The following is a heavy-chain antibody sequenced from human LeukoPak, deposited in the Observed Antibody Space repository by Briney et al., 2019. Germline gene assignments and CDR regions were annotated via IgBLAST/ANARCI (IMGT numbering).Heavy chain of an antibody. Sequence: SETLSLTCTVSGGSISSYYWSWIRQPPGKGLEWIGYIYYCGSTNYNPSLKSRVTISVDTSKNQFSLKLSSVTAADTAVYYCARASVTFGGVIVPWYFDYWGQGTLVTVSS. CDR2: IYYCGST. J-gene: IGHJ4*02. V-gene: IGHV4-59*01. D-gene: IGHD3-16*02. CDR1: GGSISSYY. CDR3: ARASVTFGGVIVPWYFDY.